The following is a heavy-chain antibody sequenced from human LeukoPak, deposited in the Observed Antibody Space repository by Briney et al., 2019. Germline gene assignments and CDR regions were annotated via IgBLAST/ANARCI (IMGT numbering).Heavy chain of an antibody. Sequence: ASVKVSCKASGYTFTSYYMHWVRQAPGQGLEWMGWINPNSGGTNYAQKFQGRVTMTRDTSISTAYMELSRLRSDDTAVYYCARALMRWGYCSGGSCSNYYYYMDVWAKGTTVTVSS. CDR1: GYTFTSYY. D-gene: IGHD2-15*01. CDR2: INPNSGGT. J-gene: IGHJ6*03. V-gene: IGHV1-2*02. CDR3: ARALMRWGYCSGGSCSNYYYYMDV.